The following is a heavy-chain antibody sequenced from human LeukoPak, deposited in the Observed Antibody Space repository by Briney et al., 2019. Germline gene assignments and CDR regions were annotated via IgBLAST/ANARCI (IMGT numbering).Heavy chain of an antibody. V-gene: IGHV4-61*08. Sequence: SETLSLTCTVSGGSITSGDYYWAWVRQPPGKGLEWIGYIYYSGSTNYNPSLKSRVTISVDTSKNQFSLKLSSVTAADTAVYYCARDNYDILTGLVGLSHNWFDPWGQGTLVTVSS. D-gene: IGHD3-9*01. CDR1: GGSITSGDYY. CDR3: ARDNYDILTGLVGLSHNWFDP. J-gene: IGHJ5*02. CDR2: IYYSGST.